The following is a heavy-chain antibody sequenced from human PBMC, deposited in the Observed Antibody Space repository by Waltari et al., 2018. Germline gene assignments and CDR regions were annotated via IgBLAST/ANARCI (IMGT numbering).Heavy chain of an antibody. V-gene: IGHV3-23*01. CDR3: AKELERKPYYYYGWDV. D-gene: IGHD1-1*01. J-gene: IGHJ6*02. CDR2: ISNSDDTT. CDR1: GFTFSDYA. Sequence: EMHLLESGGSLAQPGESLRLSCAASGFTFSDYAMAWVRQAPGKGLEWVSTISNSDDTTYYAESVKGRFTISRYNSKSTLFLQMNSLRADDTAIYYCAKELERKPYYYYGWDVWGQGTTVTVSS.